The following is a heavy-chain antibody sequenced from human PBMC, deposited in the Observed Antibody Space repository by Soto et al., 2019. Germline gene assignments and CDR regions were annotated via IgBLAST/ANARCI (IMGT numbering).Heavy chain of an antibody. Sequence: PGESLKISCKGSGYSFTSYWIGWVRQMPGKGLEWMGIIYPGDSDTRYSPSFQGQVTISADKSISTAYLQWSSLKASDTAMYYCARPQTTVLNQEDHAFDIWGQGTMLTV. J-gene: IGHJ3*02. V-gene: IGHV5-51*01. CDR3: ARPQTTVLNQEDHAFDI. CDR1: GYSFTSYW. CDR2: IYPGDSDT. D-gene: IGHD4-17*01.